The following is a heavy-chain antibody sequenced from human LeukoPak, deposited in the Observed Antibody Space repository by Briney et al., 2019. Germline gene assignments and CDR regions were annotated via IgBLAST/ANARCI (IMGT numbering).Heavy chain of an antibody. J-gene: IGHJ4*02. CDR2: IYDSGST. CDR3: ARGGPSLDY. Sequence: SETLSLTCTVSGGSIRSSYCYWGWIRQPPGKGLEWIGSIYDSGSTYYNPSLKSRVTISVDTSKSQFSLKLSSVTAADTAVYYCARGGPSLDYWGQGTLVTVSS. V-gene: IGHV4-39*01. D-gene: IGHD2-15*01. CDR1: GGSIRSSYCY.